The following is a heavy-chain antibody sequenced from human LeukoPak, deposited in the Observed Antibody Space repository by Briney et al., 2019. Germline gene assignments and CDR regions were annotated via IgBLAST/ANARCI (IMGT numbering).Heavy chain of an antibody. CDR3: AKSRRGYSGYDAFDY. D-gene: IGHD5-12*01. J-gene: IGHJ4*02. V-gene: IGHV3-30*02. CDR1: GFTFSSYW. Sequence: GGSLRLSCAASGFTFSSYWMHWVRQAPGKGLEWVAFIRYDGSNKYYADSVKGRFTISRDNSKNTLYLQMNSLRAEDTAVYYCAKSRRGYSGYDAFDYWGQGTLVTVSS. CDR2: IRYDGSNK.